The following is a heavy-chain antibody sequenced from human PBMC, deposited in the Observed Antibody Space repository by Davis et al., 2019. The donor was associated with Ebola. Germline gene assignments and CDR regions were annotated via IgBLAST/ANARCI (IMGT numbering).Heavy chain of an antibody. D-gene: IGHD3-10*01. CDR1: GGSFSSYY. V-gene: IGHV4-4*07. CDR3: ARDLRLWFGERYYYYYGMDV. Sequence: SQTLSLTCAVYGGSFSSYYWSWIRQPAGKGLEWIGRIYTSGSTNYNPSLKSRVTMSVDTSKNQFSLKLSSVTAADTAVYYCARDLRLWFGERYYYYYGMDVWAQGTTVTVSS. CDR2: IYTSGST. J-gene: IGHJ6*02.